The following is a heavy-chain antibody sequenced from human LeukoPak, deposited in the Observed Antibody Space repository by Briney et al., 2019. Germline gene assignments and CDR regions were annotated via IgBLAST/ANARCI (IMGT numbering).Heavy chain of an antibody. J-gene: IGHJ5*02. CDR2: INHSGST. V-gene: IGHV4-34*01. Sequence: SETLSLTCAVYGGSFSGYYWSWIRQPPGKGLEWIGEINHSGSTNYNPSLKSRVTISVDTSKNQFSLKLCSVTAADTAVYYCARGRTGYSSSWVFDPWGQGTLVTVSS. D-gene: IGHD6-13*01. CDR1: GGSFSGYY. CDR3: ARGRTGYSSSWVFDP.